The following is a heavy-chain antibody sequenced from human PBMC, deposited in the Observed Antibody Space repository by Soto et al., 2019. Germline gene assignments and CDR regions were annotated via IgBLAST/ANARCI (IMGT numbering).Heavy chain of an antibody. V-gene: IGHV4-59*02. D-gene: IGHD3-9*01. CDR3: ARRRYYNAFDI. J-gene: IGHJ3*02. Sequence: PSETLSLTCAVSGDSVSGYYWSWIRQPPGKGLEWIGHMYYSGSANYNSSLKSRVTIKVDTSTNQFSLKLSSVTAADTAVYYCARRRYYNAFDIWGQGTMVTVSS. CDR2: MYYSGSA. CDR1: GDSVSGYY.